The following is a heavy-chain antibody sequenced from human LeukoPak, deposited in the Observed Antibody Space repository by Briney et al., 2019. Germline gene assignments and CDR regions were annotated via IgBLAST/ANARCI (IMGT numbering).Heavy chain of an antibody. CDR2: IHYTGST. D-gene: IGHD3-22*01. CDR3: ARSPTSYYDRLALDI. Sequence: SETLSLTCTVSGDSINGYFWTWVRQPPGRGLEWMGFIHYTGSTHYTPSLRSRVTMSVDTSENRFSLELHSVTAADTAVYYCARSPTSYYDRLALDIWGQGTMVTVSS. CDR1: GDSINGYF. J-gene: IGHJ3*02. V-gene: IGHV4-59*01.